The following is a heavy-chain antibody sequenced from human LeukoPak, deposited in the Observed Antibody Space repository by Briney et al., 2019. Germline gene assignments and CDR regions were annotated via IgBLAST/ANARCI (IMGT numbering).Heavy chain of an antibody. Sequence: ASVKVSCKASGYTFTGYYMHWVRQAPGQGLEWMGRINPNSGGTNYAQKFQGRVTMTRDTSISTAYMELSRLRSDDTAVYYCARGYYYDSSGYYSPFDYWGQGTLVTVSS. V-gene: IGHV1-2*06. D-gene: IGHD3-22*01. J-gene: IGHJ4*02. CDR3: ARGYYYDSSGYYSPFDY. CDR1: GYTFTGYY. CDR2: INPNSGGT.